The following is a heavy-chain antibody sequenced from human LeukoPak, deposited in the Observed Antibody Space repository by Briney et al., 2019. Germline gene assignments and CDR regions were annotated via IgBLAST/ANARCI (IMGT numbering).Heavy chain of an antibody. Sequence: GGSLRLSCAASGFTFSNGWMSWVRQAPGKELEWVGRIKSKSERLTTDYADTVNGRFNMLRDASTNTVYLHMNSLKTEATDVYFCTYNLYCSTSSCYTLDNWGQGTLVAVSP. V-gene: IGHV3-15*01. D-gene: IGHD2-2*02. CDR2: IKSKSERLTT. J-gene: IGHJ4*02. CDR1: GFTFSNGW. CDR3: TYNLYCSTSSCYTLDN.